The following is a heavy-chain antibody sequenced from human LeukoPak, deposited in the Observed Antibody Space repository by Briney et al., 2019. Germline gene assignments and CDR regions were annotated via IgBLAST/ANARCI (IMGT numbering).Heavy chain of an antibody. Sequence: SETLSLTCTVSGGSISSGDYYWSWIRQPPGKGLEWIGYIYYSGSAYYNPSLESRVTISVDTSKNQFSLKLSSVTAADTAVYYCATVVVAAKLFDYWGQGTLVTVSS. CDR3: ATVVVAAKLFDY. CDR1: GGSISSGDYY. D-gene: IGHD2-15*01. V-gene: IGHV4-30-4*01. J-gene: IGHJ4*02. CDR2: IYYSGSA.